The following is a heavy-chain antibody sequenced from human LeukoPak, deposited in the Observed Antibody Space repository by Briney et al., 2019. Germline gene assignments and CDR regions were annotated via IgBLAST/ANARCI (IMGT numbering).Heavy chain of an antibody. V-gene: IGHV3-23*01. CDR2: ISGSTDTT. D-gene: IGHD2-15*01. CDR1: GFTFNNYA. Sequence: GGSLRLSCAASGFTFNNYAMNWVRQAPGKGLEWVSSISGSTDTTYYADSVKGRFTLSRDNSKNTVFVQMNSLRAEDTAIYYCATAPRHCRCDTCFRYYFVFWGQGTLVTVSS. J-gene: IGHJ4*02. CDR3: ATAPRHCRCDTCFRYYFVF.